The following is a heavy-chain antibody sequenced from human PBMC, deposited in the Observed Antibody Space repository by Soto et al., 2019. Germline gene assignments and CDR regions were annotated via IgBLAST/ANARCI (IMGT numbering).Heavy chain of an antibody. Sequence: QVQLVQSGAEVKKPGSSVKVSCKASGGTFSSYAISWVRQAPGQGLEWMGGIIPIFGTANYAQKFQGRVTITADESTRTADRELSSLRSEDTAVYDGAVSGSAVISYGRDVWGQGTTVTVSS. J-gene: IGHJ6*02. V-gene: IGHV1-69*12. CDR1: GGTFSSYA. CDR2: IIPIFGTA. D-gene: IGHD1-26*01. CDR3: AVSGSAVISYGRDV.